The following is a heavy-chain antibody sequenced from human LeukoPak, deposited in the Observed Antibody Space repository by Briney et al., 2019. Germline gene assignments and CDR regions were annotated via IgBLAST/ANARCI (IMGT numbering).Heavy chain of an antibody. CDR1: GGSISSYY. D-gene: IGHD4-23*01. CDR2: GYYSGGT. V-gene: IGHV4-59*08. J-gene: IGHJ4*02. Sequence: PSETLSLTCTVSGGSISSYYWSWIRQPPGKGLEWIGQGYYSGGTNYNPSLKSQVSISVDTPQNQLSLKLSSVTAADTALYYCARLTQITPWYLHYWRQGTLVTVSS. CDR3: ARLTQITPWYLHY.